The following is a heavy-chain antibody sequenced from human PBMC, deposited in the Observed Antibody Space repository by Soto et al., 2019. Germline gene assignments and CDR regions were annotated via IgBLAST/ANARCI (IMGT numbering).Heavy chain of an antibody. CDR1: GGTFSTYT. Sequence: QVQLVQSGAEVKKPGSSVKVSCKASGGTFSTYTINWVRQAPGQGLEWMGRIIPLLDVTNNAQRFQGRVTITAEKSTSTVYMELTSLTSQDTAVYYCARDSGTVGYDDSWGQGTRVTVSS. D-gene: IGHD3-10*01. CDR2: IIPLLDVT. J-gene: IGHJ4*02. CDR3: ARDSGTVGYDDS. V-gene: IGHV1-69*08.